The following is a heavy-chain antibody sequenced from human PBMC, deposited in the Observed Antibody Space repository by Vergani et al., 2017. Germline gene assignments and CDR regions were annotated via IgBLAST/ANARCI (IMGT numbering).Heavy chain of an antibody. CDR3: ARIHVTWADFWSGPNYYYYYGMDV. CDR1: GFSVNSHPMR. D-gene: IGHD3-3*01. V-gene: IGHV2-70*04. CDR2: IYWDDDK. Sequence: QVTLKESGPALVKPTQTLTLTCTLSGFSVNSHPMRVIWIRQPPGKALEWLARIYWDDDKFYDRSLKTRLTISKDTSKNQVVLRMTNMDPVDTAMYYCARIHVTWADFWSGPNYYYYYGMDVWGQGTTVTVSS. J-gene: IGHJ6*02.